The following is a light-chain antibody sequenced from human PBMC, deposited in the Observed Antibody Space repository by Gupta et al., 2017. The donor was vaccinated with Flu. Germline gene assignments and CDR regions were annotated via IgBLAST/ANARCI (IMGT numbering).Light chain of an antibody. CDR3: SLYMGNGILA. CDR1: SGSVSSTHR. Sequence: QTVVTQEPSFSVSPGGTVTLTCGLKSGSVSSTHRPRWYQQTPGQPPRTLIYSINSRSSGVPDRFSGTIRGNKAALTITGAQADDECDYYCSLYMGNGILAFGGGTKLTV. V-gene: IGLV8-61*01. J-gene: IGLJ2*01. CDR2: SIN.